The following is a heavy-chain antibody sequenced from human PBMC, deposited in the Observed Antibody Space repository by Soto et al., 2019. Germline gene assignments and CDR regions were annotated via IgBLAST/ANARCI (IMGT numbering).Heavy chain of an antibody. Sequence: QVQLVESGGGVVQPGRSLTVSCAASGFTFSNYGMHWVRKAPDKGLAWVAVIWYDGSRKYYADSVKGRFTISRDDSKKTLYLEMNSLRVDDTAVYYCVREVRFRDSTAPWGQGTLVTVSS. V-gene: IGHV3-33*01. D-gene: IGHD3-22*01. CDR3: VREVRFRDSTAP. J-gene: IGHJ5*02. CDR2: IWYDGSRK. CDR1: GFTFSNYG.